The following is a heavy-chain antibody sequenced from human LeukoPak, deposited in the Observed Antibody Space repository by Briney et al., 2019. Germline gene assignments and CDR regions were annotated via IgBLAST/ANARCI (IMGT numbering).Heavy chain of an antibody. J-gene: IGHJ5*02. D-gene: IGHD3-10*01. V-gene: IGHV3-74*01. Sequence: GSLRLSCAASGFSSSDYWMHWVRLAPGKGLVWVSRMNSDGTTTNYADSVKGRFTISRDNAKNTLYLQMNSLRAEDTAVYYCARGRGPYGWFDPWGQGTLVTVSS. CDR3: ARGRGPYGWFDP. CDR1: GFSSSDYW. CDR2: MNSDGTTT.